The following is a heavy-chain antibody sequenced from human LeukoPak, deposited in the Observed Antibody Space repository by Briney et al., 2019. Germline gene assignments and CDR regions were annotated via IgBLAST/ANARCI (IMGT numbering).Heavy chain of an antibody. CDR3: ARLGDNYDILTGYYPGGGIDY. CDR2: ISSSSSYI. Sequence: GGSLRLSCAASGFTFSSYIMNWVRQAPGKGLEWVSSISSSSSYIYYADSVKGRFTISRDNAKNSLYLQMNSLRAEDTAVYYCARLGDNYDILTGYYPGGGIDYWGQGTLVTVSS. D-gene: IGHD3-9*01. J-gene: IGHJ4*02. CDR1: GFTFSSYI. V-gene: IGHV3-21*01.